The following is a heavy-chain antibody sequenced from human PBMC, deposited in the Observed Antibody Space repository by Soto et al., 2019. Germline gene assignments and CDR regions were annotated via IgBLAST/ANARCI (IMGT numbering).Heavy chain of an antibody. CDR2: VSGSGGST. D-gene: IGHD5-18*01. J-gene: IGHJ4*02. CDR3: ARSRYSYAPWQGVD. CDR1: GFTFSSYA. Sequence: EVQLLESGGGLVQPGGSLRLSCAASGFTFSSYAMSWVRQAPGKGLEWGSAVSGSGGSTYYADSVKGRFTISRDNSKNSLCLQMNSLRAEDTAVYYCARSRYSYAPWQGVDWGQGTLVIVS. V-gene: IGHV3-23*01.